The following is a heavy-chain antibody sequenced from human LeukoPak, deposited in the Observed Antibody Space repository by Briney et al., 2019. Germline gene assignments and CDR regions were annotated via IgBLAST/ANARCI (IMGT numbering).Heavy chain of an antibody. Sequence: ASVKVSCKASGYTFTSYDINWVRQATGQGLEWMGWMNPNSGNTGYAQKFQGRVTITRNTSISTAYMELSSLRSEDTAVYYCARVDDSYYYYYMDVWGKGTTVTVSS. J-gene: IGHJ6*03. CDR2: MNPNSGNT. V-gene: IGHV1-8*03. CDR1: GYTFTSYD. CDR3: ARVDDSYYYYYMDV.